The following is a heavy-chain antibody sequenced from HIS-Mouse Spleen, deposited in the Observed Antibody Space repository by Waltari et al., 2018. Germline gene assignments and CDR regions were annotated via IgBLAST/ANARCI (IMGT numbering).Heavy chain of an antibody. Sequence: QLQLQESGPGLVKPSETLSLTCPVPAGSISSSSYYWGRIRQPPGKGLEWIGSIYYSGSTYYNPSLKSRVTISVDTSKNQFSLKLSSVTAADTAVYYCAREIPYSSSWYDWYFDLWGRGTLVTVSS. J-gene: IGHJ2*01. V-gene: IGHV4-39*07. CDR3: AREIPYSSSWYDWYFDL. D-gene: IGHD6-13*01. CDR1: AGSISSSSYY. CDR2: IYYSGST.